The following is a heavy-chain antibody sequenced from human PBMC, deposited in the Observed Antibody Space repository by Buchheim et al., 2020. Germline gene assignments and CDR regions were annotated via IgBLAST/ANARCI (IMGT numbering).Heavy chain of an antibody. Sequence: EVQLLESGGGLVQPGGSLRLSCAASGFTFSSYAMSWVRQAPGKGLEWVSAISGSGGSTYYADSVKGRFTISRDNSKNTLYLQMNSLRAEDTAVYYCAKDNLNRQWPEPHYYYYGMDVWGQGTT. CDR2: ISGSGGST. CDR3: AKDNLNRQWPEPHYYYYGMDV. CDR1: GFTFSSYA. V-gene: IGHV3-23*01. J-gene: IGHJ6*02. D-gene: IGHD1-14*01.